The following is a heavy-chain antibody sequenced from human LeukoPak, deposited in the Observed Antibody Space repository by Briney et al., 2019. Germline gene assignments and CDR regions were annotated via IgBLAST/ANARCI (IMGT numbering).Heavy chain of an antibody. CDR2: INHSGST. CDR1: GGSFSGYY. CDR3: ARGQTGPPDY. J-gene: IGHJ4*02. Sequence: PSETLSLTCAVYGGSFSGYYWSWIRQPPGKGLEWIGEINHSGSTNYNPPLKSRVTISVDTSKNQFSLKLSSVTAADTAVYYCARGQTGPPDYWGQGTLVTVSS. V-gene: IGHV4-34*01.